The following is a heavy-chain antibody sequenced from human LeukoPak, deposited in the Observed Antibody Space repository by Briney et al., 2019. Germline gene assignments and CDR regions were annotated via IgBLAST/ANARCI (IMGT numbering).Heavy chain of an antibody. CDR2: ISSSSSYI. CDR1: GFTFSSYS. D-gene: IGHD4-17*01. Sequence: GGPLRLSCAASGFTFSSYSMNWVRQAPGKGLEWVSSISSSSSYIYYADSVKGRFTISRDNAKNSLYLQMNSLRAEDTAVYYCARVLFRGDYTSPYYYYMDVWGKGTTVTVSS. V-gene: IGHV3-21*01. CDR3: ARVLFRGDYTSPYYYYMDV. J-gene: IGHJ6*03.